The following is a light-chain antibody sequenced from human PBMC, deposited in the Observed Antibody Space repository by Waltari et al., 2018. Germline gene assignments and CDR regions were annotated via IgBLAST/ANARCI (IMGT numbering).Light chain of an antibody. CDR1: QSLLYTSNNKNY. CDR3: LQYLHTPRT. J-gene: IGKJ1*01. CDR2: WAS. Sequence: DVVMTPSPDSLAVSLGERATINCKSSQSLLYTSNNKNYLAWYQQKPGQPPKILIYWASIRESRVPDRFSGSGSGTDFTLTISGLQAEDVASYFCLQYLHTPRTFGQGTKVEIK. V-gene: IGKV4-1*01.